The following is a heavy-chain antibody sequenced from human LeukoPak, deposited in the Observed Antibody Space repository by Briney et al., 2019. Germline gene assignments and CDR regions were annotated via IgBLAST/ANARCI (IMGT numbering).Heavy chain of an antibody. CDR1: GGSISSYY. Sequence: PSETLSLTCTVSGGSISSYYGRWIRQPPGKGREWFGYFYYSGNTKYNPSRKSRVTISVDASKTQFSLKLNSVTAADTAVYYCARGSRELYYFDYWGQGPLVTVSS. V-gene: IGHV4-59*01. CDR3: ARGSRELYYFDY. CDR2: FYYSGNT. J-gene: IGHJ4*02. D-gene: IGHD1-7*01.